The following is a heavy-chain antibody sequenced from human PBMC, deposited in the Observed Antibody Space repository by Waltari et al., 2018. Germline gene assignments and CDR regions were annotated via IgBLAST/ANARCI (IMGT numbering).Heavy chain of an antibody. CDR2: INPNSGGT. J-gene: IGHJ4*02. Sequence: QVQLVQSGAEVKKPGASVKVSCKASGYTFTGYYMHWVRQAPGQGLEWMGWINPNSGGTNYAQKCQGRVTMTRDTSISTADMELSRLRSDDTAVYYCARLRWSPFLEWLPVGDYFDYWGQGTLVTVSS. V-gene: IGHV1-2*02. D-gene: IGHD3-3*02. CDR1: GYTFTGYY. CDR3: ARLRWSPFLEWLPVGDYFDY.